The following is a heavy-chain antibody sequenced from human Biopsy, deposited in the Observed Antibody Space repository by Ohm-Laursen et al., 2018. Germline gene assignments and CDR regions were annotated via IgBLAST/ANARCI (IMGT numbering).Heavy chain of an antibody. CDR2: TYYSGST. CDR3: VRSNYHYYGFDV. J-gene: IGHJ6*02. V-gene: IGHV4-59*01. CDR1: GGSISRDY. Sequence: SETLSLTCTVSGGSISRDYWAWIRQPPGQGLQWIGYTYYSGSTNCNPSLNSRVTIAVDTSKNQFSLRLTSVTAADTAVYYCVRSNYHYYGFDVWGQGTTVTVSS.